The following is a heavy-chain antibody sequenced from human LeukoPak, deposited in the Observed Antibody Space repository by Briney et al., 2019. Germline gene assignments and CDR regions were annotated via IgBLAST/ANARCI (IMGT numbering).Heavy chain of an antibody. J-gene: IGHJ4*02. CDR1: GFTFSSYA. Sequence: PGGSLRLSCAASGFTFSSYAMSWVRQAPGKGLEWVSAISVSGGSTYYADSVKGRFTISRDNSKNTLYLQMNSLRAEDTAVYYCANFRYNWNDGGLWGQGTLVTVSS. D-gene: IGHD1-20*01. CDR2: ISVSGGST. CDR3: ANFRYNWNDGGL. V-gene: IGHV3-23*01.